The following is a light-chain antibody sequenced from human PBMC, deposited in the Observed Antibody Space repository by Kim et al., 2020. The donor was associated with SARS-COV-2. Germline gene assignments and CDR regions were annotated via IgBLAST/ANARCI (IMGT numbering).Light chain of an antibody. CDR3: QQYGSSPPYT. V-gene: IGKV3-20*01. Sequence: SPGDSATLSCRASQSVSSSYLAWYQQKPGQAPRLLIYGASSRATGIPDRFSGSGSGTAFTLTISRLEPEDFAVYYCQQYGSSPPYTFGQGTKLEI. J-gene: IGKJ2*01. CDR1: QSVSSSY. CDR2: GAS.